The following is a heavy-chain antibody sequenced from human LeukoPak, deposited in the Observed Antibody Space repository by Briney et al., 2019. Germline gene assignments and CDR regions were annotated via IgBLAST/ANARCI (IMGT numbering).Heavy chain of an antibody. D-gene: IGHD3-10*01. CDR2: INPNSGGT. CDR3: ARNLWFGESSDAFDM. CDR1: GYTFTGYY. J-gene: IGHJ3*02. V-gene: IGHV1-2*02. Sequence: ASVKVSCKASGYTFTGYYMHWVRQAPGQGLEWMGWINPNSGGTNYAQKFQGRVTMTRDTSISTAYMEMSRLRSDDTAVYYCARNLWFGESSDAFDMWGQGAMVTVSS.